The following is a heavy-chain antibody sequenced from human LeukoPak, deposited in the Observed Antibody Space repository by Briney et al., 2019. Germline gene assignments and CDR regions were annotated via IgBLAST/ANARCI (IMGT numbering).Heavy chain of an antibody. CDR1: GGSISSGGYY. CDR3: ARQDIVVVPAAIQLGAFDI. V-gene: IGHV4-30-2*01. Sequence: SETLSLTCTVSGGSISSGGYYWSWIRQPPGKGLEWIGYIYHSGSTYYNPSLKSRVTISVGRSKNQFSLKLSSVTAADTAVYYCARQDIVVVPAAIQLGAFDIWGQGTMVTVSS. D-gene: IGHD2-2*01. J-gene: IGHJ3*02. CDR2: IYHSGST.